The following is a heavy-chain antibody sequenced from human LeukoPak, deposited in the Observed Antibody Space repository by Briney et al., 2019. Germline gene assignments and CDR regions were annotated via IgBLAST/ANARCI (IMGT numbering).Heavy chain of an antibody. CDR2: ISSSSSYI. V-gene: IGHV3-21*01. CDR1: GFTFSSYS. Sequence: GGSLRLSCAASGFTFSSYSMNWVRQAPGKGLEWVSSISSSSSYIYYADPVKGRFTISRDNAKNSLYLQMNSLRAEDTAVYYCARDGDGTSCSGFDPWGQGTLVTVSS. J-gene: IGHJ5*02. D-gene: IGHD2-2*01. CDR3: ARDGDGTSCSGFDP.